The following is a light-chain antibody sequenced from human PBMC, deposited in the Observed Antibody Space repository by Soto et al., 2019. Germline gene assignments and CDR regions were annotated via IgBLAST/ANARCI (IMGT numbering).Light chain of an antibody. Sequence: EIVMTQSPATLSVAPGERATLSCRASQSVSSNYLAWYQQKPGQAPGLLIYGASSRATGIPDRFSGSGSGTDFTLTISSLQSEDFAVYYCQQYNNWPPKTFGQGTKVDIK. V-gene: IGKV3D-15*01. CDR1: QSVSSN. CDR3: QQYNNWPPKT. CDR2: GAS. J-gene: IGKJ1*01.